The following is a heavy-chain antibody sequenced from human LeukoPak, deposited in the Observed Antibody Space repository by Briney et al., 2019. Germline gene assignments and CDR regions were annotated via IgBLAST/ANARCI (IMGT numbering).Heavy chain of an antibody. CDR2: INPNSGGT. CDR3: AREFAWFGELSSYAFDI. V-gene: IGHV1-2*02. J-gene: IGHJ3*02. D-gene: IGHD3-10*01. Sequence: ASVKVSCKASGYTFTGYYMHWVRQAPGQGLEWMGWINPNSGGTNYAQKFQGRVTMTRDTSISTAYMELSRLRSDDTAVYYCAREFAWFGELSSYAFDIWGQGTMVTVSS. CDR1: GYTFTGYY.